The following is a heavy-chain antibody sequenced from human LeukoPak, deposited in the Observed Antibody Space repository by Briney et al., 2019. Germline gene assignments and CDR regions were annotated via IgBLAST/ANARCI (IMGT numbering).Heavy chain of an antibody. J-gene: IGHJ3*02. V-gene: IGHV1-2*02. Sequence: ASVKVSCKASGGTFSSYAISWVRQAPGQGLEWMGWINPNSGGTSYAQMFQGRVTMTRDTSINTVYMELSRLRSDDTAVFYCARDFYYETKGAFDIWGQGTMVTVSS. CDR2: INPNSGGT. CDR3: ARDFYYETKGAFDI. D-gene: IGHD3-22*01. CDR1: GGTFSSYA.